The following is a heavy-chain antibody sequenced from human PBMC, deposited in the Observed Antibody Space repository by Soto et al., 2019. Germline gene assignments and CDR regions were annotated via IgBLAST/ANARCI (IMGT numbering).Heavy chain of an antibody. D-gene: IGHD3-16*01. CDR3: ARSGHLGDLSLSY. CDR2: IYYSGST. CDR1: GGSISSYY. V-gene: IGHV4-59*12. J-gene: IGHJ4*02. Sequence: SETLSLTCTVSGGSISSYYWSWIRQPPGKGLEWIGYIYYSGSTNYNPSLKSRLTISLDRSKNQFSLNLSSVTAADTAVYYCARSGHLGDLSLSYWGQGTLVTVSS.